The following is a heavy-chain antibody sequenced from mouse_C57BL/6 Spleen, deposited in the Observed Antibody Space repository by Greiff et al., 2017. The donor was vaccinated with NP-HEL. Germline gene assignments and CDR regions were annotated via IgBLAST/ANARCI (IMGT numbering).Heavy chain of an antibody. J-gene: IGHJ4*01. Sequence: EVQVVESGEGLVKPGGSLKLSCAASGFTFSSYAMSWVRQTPEKRLEWVAYISSGGDYIYYADNVKGRFTISRDNARNTLYLQMSRLKSEDTAMYYCTRCSDGYYFYYAMDYWGQGTSVTVSS. CDR1: GFTFSSYA. D-gene: IGHD2-3*01. CDR3: TRCSDGYYFYYAMDY. CDR2: ISSGGDYI. V-gene: IGHV5-9-1*02.